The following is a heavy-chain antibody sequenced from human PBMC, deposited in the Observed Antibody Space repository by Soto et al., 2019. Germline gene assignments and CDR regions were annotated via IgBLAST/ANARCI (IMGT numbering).Heavy chain of an antibody. Sequence: ASVKVSCKASGYTFTSYGISWVRQAPGQGLEWMGWISAYNGSTNYAQKLQGRVTMTTDTSTSTAYMELRSLRSDDTAVYYCAREGYYYDSSGYLDYWGQGTLVTVSS. V-gene: IGHV1-18*01. J-gene: IGHJ4*02. CDR2: ISAYNGST. CDR1: GYTFTSYG. D-gene: IGHD3-22*01. CDR3: AREGYYYDSSGYLDY.